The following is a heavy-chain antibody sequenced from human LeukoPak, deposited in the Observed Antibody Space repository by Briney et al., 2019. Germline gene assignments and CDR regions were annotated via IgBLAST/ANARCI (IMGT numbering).Heavy chain of an antibody. Sequence: PSETLSLTCAVSGGSISSSNWWIWVRQPPGKGLEWIGEIYHSGSTNYNPSLKSRVTISVDKSKNQFSLKLSSVTAADTALYYCARDRRGSGRGFDYWGQGTLVTVSS. V-gene: IGHV4-4*02. CDR2: IYHSGST. D-gene: IGHD6-19*01. CDR3: ARDRRGSGRGFDY. CDR1: GGSISSSNW. J-gene: IGHJ4*02.